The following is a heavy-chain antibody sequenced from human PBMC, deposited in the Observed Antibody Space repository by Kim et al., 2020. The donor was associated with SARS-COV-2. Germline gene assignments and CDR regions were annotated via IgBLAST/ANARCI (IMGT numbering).Heavy chain of an antibody. V-gene: IGHV3-48*02. J-gene: IGHJ3*02. D-gene: IGHD6-19*01. CDR3: ARVPDSSGWFGYAFDI. Sequence: VKGRFTISRDNAKNSLYLQMNSLRDEDTAVYYCARVPDSSGWFGYAFDIWGQGTMVTVSS.